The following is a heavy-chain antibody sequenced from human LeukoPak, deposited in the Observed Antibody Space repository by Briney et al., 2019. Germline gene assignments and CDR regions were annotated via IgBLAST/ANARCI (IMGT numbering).Heavy chain of an antibody. Sequence: SETLSLTCAVSGYSISSSNWWGWIRQPPGKGLEWIGYIYYSGTTNYNPSLKSRVTMSVDTSKNQFSLNLRSVTAADTAVYYCASAGGASGYYYGIDNWAQGTLVTVSS. V-gene: IGHV4-28*01. D-gene: IGHD3-22*01. CDR2: IYYSGTT. J-gene: IGHJ4*02. CDR1: GYSISSSNW. CDR3: ASAGGASGYYYGIDN.